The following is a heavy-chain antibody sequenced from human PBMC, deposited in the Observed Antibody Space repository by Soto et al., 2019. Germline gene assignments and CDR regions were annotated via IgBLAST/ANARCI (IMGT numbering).Heavy chain of an antibody. Sequence: SETLSLTCTVSGGSVSSGSYYWSWIRQPPGKGLEWIGYIYYSGSTNYNPSLKSRVTISVDTSKNQFSLKLSSVTAADTAVYYCASLRYNWNYYYGMDVWGQGTTVTVSS. CDR2: IYYSGST. J-gene: IGHJ6*02. V-gene: IGHV4-61*01. D-gene: IGHD1-20*01. CDR1: GGSVSSGSYY. CDR3: ASLRYNWNYYYGMDV.